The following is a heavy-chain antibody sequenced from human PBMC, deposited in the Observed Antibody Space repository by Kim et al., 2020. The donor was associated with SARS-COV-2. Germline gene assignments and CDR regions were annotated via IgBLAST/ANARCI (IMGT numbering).Heavy chain of an antibody. CDR1: GGSISSSSYY. V-gene: IGHV4-39*07. CDR2: IYYSGST. CDR3: ARESPRYYYYGMDV. J-gene: IGHJ6*02. Sequence: SETLSLTCTVSGGSISSSSYYWGWIRQPPGKGLEWIGSIYYSGSTYYNPFLKSRVTISVDTSKNQFSLKLSSVTAADTAVYYCARESPRYYYYGMDVWGQGTTVTVSS.